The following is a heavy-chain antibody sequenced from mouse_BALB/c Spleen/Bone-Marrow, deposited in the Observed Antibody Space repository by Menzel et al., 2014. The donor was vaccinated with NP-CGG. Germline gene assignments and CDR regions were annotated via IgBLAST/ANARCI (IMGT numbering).Heavy chain of an antibody. CDR2: INPSNGGT. Sequence: LVESGAELVKPGASVKLSCKASGYTFTSYYMYWVKQRPGQGLEWIGEINPSNGGTNFNEKFKSKATLTVDKSSSTAYMQLSSLTSEDSAVYYCTRSAFTTFDYWGQGTTLTVSS. CDR1: GYTFTSYY. V-gene: IGHV1S81*02. D-gene: IGHD1-1*01. CDR3: TRSAFTTFDY. J-gene: IGHJ2*01.